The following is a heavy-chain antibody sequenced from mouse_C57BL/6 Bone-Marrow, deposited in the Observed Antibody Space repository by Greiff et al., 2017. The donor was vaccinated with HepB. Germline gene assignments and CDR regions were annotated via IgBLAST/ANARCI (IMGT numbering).Heavy chain of an antibody. J-gene: IGHJ2*01. CDR2: ISGGGGNT. V-gene: IGHV5-9*01. Sequence: EVKLVESGGGLVKPGGSLKLSCAASGFTFSSYTMSWVRQTPEKRLEWVATISGGGGNTYYPDSVKGRFTISRDNAKNTLYLQMSSLRSEDTALYYGAKKTTVVNYFDYWGQGTTLTVSS. CDR3: AKKTTVVNYFDY. D-gene: IGHD1-1*01. CDR1: GFTFSSYT.